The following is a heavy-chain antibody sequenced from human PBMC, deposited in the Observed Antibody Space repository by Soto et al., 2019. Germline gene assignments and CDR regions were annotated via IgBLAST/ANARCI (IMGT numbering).Heavy chain of an antibody. CDR3: ARDLDGYDFWSGSYYYGMDV. V-gene: IGHV1-18*01. CDR1: GYTFTSYG. CDR2: ISAYNGNT. Sequence: ASVKVSCKASGYTFTSYGISWVRQAPGQGLEWMGWISAYNGNTNYAQKLQGRVTMTTDTSTSTAYMELRSLRSDDTAVYYCARDLDGYDFWSGSYYYGMDVWGQGTTVTVSS. D-gene: IGHD3-3*01. J-gene: IGHJ6*02.